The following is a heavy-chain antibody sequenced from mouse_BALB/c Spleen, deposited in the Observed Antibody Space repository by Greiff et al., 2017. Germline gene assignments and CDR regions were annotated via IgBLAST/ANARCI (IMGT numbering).Heavy chain of an antibody. J-gene: IGHJ4*01. Sequence: EVKLVESGGGLVQPGGSRKLSCAASGFTFSSFGMHWVRQAPEKGLEWVAYISSGSSTIYYADTVQGRFTISRDNPKNTLFLQMTSLRSEDTAMYYCARDLYAMDYWGQGTSVTVAS. CDR3: ARDLYAMDY. CDR1: GFTFSSFG. V-gene: IGHV5-17*02. CDR2: ISSGSSTI.